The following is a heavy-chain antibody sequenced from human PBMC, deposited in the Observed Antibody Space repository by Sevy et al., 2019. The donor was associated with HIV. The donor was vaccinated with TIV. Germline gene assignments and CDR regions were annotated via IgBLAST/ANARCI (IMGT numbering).Heavy chain of an antibody. CDR2: IKQDGSEK. CDR1: GFTFSSYW. D-gene: IGHD2-15*01. V-gene: IGHV3-7*01. J-gene: IGHJ6*02. Sequence: GGCLRLSCAASGFTFSSYWMSWVRQAPGKGLEWVANIKQDGSEKYYVDPVKGRFTISRDNAKNSLYLQMNSLRAEDTAVYYCARAGDCSGGSCYSRLDYYYGMDVWGQGTTVTVSS. CDR3: ARAGDCSGGSCYSRLDYYYGMDV.